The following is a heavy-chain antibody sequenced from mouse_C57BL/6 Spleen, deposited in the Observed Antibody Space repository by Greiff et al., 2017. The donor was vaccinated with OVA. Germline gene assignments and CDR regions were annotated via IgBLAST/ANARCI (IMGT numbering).Heavy chain of an antibody. CDR3: ARGIYYGNPAYAMDY. V-gene: IGHV7-1*01. J-gene: IGHJ4*01. CDR1: GFTFSDFY. Sequence: DVMLVESGGGLVQSGRSLRLSCATSGFTFSDFYMEWVRQAPGKGLEWIAARRNKANDYTTEYSASVKGRFIVSRDTSQSILYLQMNALRAEDTAIYYCARGIYYGNPAYAMDYWGQGTSVTVSS. CDR2: RRNKANDYTT. D-gene: IGHD2-1*01.